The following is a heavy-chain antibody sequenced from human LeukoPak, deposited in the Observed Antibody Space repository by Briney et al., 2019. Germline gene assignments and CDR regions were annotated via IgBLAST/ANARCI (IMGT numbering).Heavy chain of an antibody. Sequence: EPSETLSLTCTVSGGSISSGGYFWSWIRQHPGKGLEWIGYIYYSGSTHYNPSLKSRVTISVDTSKNQFSLKLSSVTAADTAVYYCARDTTDWWFDPWGQGTLVTVSS. V-gene: IGHV4-31*03. CDR1: GGSISSGGYF. CDR2: IYYSGST. CDR3: ARDTTDWWFDP. D-gene: IGHD3-9*01. J-gene: IGHJ5*02.